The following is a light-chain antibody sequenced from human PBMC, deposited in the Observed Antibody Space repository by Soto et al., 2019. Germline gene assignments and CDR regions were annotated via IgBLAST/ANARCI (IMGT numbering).Light chain of an antibody. CDR1: QSIRSNY. CDR2: GAI. CDR3: QQYHSPPLT. Sequence: EIVLTQSPGTLSLSPGERATLSCRASQSIRSNYVAWFQQKPGQPPRLLIYGAINRASGIPDRFSGSGSGTEFTLTISSLEPEDFVVYYCQQYHSPPLTFGQGTKVDIK. V-gene: IGKV3-20*01. J-gene: IGKJ1*01.